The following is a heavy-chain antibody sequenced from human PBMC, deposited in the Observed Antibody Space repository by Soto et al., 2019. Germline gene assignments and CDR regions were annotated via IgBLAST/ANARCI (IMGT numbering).Heavy chain of an antibody. CDR3: ARGEAVAGTDYYGMDV. CDR1: GFTFSSYA. V-gene: IGHV3-30-3*01. J-gene: IGHJ6*02. Sequence: QVQLVESGGGVVQPGRSLRLSCAASGFTFSSYAMHWVRQAPGKGLEWVAVISYDGSNKYYADSVKGRFTISRDNSKNMLYLQLNSLRAEDTAVYYCARGEAVAGTDYYGMDVWGQVTTVTVSS. CDR2: ISYDGSNK. D-gene: IGHD6-19*01.